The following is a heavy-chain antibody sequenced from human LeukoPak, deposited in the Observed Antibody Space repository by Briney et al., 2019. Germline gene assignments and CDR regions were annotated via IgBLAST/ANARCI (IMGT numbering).Heavy chain of an antibody. CDR3: ARHENRDAPFDY. Sequence: SETLSLTCTVSGGSISNSNYFWGWIRQPPGKGLEWVGNNYYSGSTYYNPSLKSRVTISVDTSKNQFSLKLSSVNAADTAVYYCARHENRDAPFDYWGQGTLVTVSS. D-gene: IGHD2/OR15-2a*01. V-gene: IGHV4-39*01. J-gene: IGHJ4*01. CDR1: GGSISNSNYF. CDR2: NYYSGST.